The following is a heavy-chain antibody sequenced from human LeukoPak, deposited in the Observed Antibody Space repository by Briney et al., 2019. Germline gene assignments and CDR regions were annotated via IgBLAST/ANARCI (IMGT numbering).Heavy chain of an antibody. CDR2: IYYRGST. D-gene: IGHD3-3*02. J-gene: IGHJ6*03. V-gene: IGHV4-38-2*02. CDR1: GYSISSGYY. CDR3: ARRALRGCMDV. Sequence: SETLSLTCTVSGYSISSGYYWGWIRQPPGRGLEWIASIYYRGSTHYNPSLASLKSRVTISVDTSKNQFSLKLSSVTAADTAVYYCARRALRGCMDVWGKGTTVTISS.